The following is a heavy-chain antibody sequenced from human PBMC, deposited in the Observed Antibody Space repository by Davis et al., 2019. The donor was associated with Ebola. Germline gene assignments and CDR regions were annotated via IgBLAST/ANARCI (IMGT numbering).Heavy chain of an antibody. J-gene: IGHJ4*02. V-gene: IGHV3-73*01. CDR3: TSELYDYIWGSFY. D-gene: IGHD3-16*01. CDR1: GFTFSGSA. CDR2: IRSKANSYAT. Sequence: PGGSLRLSCAASGFTFSGSAMHWVRQASGKGLEWVGRIRSKANSYATAYAASVKGRFTISRDDSKNTAYLQMNSLKTEDTAVYYCTSELYDYIWGSFYWGQGTLVTVSS.